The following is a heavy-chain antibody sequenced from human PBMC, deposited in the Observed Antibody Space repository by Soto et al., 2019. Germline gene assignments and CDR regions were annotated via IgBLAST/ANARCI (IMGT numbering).Heavy chain of an antibody. CDR3: AVGLRFLEWLTY. CDR1: GYTFTSYY. CDR2: INPSGGST. V-gene: IGHV1-46*01. D-gene: IGHD3-3*01. J-gene: IGHJ4*02. Sequence: SGEVSFKASGYTFTSYYMHWVRQAPGQGLEWMGIINPSGGSTSYAQKFQGRVTMTRDTSTSTVYMELSSLRSEDTAVYYCAVGLRFLEWLTYWGQGTLVTVSS.